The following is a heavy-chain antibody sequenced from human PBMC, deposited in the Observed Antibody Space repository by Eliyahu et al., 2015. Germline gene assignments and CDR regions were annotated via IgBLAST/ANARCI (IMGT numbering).Heavy chain of an antibody. J-gene: IGHJ4*02. CDR3: AKGVVGWFNEIDY. CDR2: ISWDGGST. CDR1: XFXFDDYT. V-gene: IGHV3-43*01. Sequence: EVQLVESGGVVVQPGGSLRLSCAASXFXFDDYTMHWVRQAPGKGLEWVSLISWDGGSTYYADSVKGRFTISRDNSKNSLYLQMNSLRTEDTALYYCAKGVVGWFNEIDYWGQGTLVTVSS. D-gene: IGHD2-15*01.